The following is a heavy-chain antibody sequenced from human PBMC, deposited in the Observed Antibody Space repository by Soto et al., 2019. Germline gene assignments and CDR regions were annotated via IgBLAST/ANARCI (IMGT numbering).Heavy chain of an antibody. CDR1: GFTFSSYS. J-gene: IGHJ6*02. V-gene: IGHV3-21*01. CDR2: ISSSSSYI. D-gene: IGHD1-20*01. Sequence: EVQLVESGEGLVKPGGSLRLSCAASGFTFSSYSMNWVRQAPGKGLEWVSSISSSSSYIYYADSVKGRFTISRDNAKNSLYLQMNSLRAEDTAVYYCARDGMTPDVYYYGMDVWGQGTTVTVSS. CDR3: ARDGMTPDVYYYGMDV.